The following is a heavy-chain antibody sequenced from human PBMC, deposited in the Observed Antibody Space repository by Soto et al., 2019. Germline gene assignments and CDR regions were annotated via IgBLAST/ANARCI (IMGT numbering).Heavy chain of an antibody. Sequence: ASVKVSCKASGYTFTSYGISWVRQAPGQGLEWMGWISAYNGNTNYAQKLQGRVTMTTDTSTSTAYMELRSLRSDDTAVYYCARDEYNWNTNWLDPWGQGTLVTVSS. J-gene: IGHJ5*02. CDR3: ARDEYNWNTNWLDP. D-gene: IGHD1-20*01. V-gene: IGHV1-18*04. CDR1: GYTFTSYG. CDR2: ISAYNGNT.